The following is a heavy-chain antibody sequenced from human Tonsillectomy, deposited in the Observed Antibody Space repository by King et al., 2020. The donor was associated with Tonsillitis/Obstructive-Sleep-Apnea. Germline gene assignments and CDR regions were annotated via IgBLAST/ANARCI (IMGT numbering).Heavy chain of an antibody. CDR3: ASRDCSSTSCFDY. CDR2: IKQDGSEQ. J-gene: IGHJ4*02. CDR1: GFTFSSYW. V-gene: IGHV3-7*01. D-gene: IGHD2-2*01. Sequence: LQLVQSGGGLVQPGGSLRLSCAASGFTFSSYWMSWVRQAPGKGLEWVANIKQDGSEQYYVDSVKGRFTISRDNAKNSLYLQMNSLRAEDTAVYYCASRDCSSTSCFDYWGQGTLVTVSS.